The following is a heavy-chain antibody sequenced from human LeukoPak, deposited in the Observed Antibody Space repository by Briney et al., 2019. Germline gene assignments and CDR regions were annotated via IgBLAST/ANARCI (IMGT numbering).Heavy chain of an antibody. CDR3: ASFDCSSTSCYGAFDI. V-gene: IGHV3-11*06. CDR2: ISSSSSYI. CDR1: GFTFSDYY. D-gene: IGHD2-2*01. J-gene: IGHJ3*02. Sequence: GGSLRLSCAASGFTFSDYYMSWIRQAPGKGLEWVSSISSSSSYIYYADSVKGRFTISRDNAKNSLYLQMNSLRAEDTAVYYCASFDCSSTSCYGAFDIWGQGTMVTVSS.